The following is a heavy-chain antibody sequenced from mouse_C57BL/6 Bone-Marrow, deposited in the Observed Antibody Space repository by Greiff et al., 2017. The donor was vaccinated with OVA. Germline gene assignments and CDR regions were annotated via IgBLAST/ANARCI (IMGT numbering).Heavy chain of an antibody. CDR1: GFTFTDYY. CDR2: IRNKANGYTT. V-gene: IGHV7-3*01. Sequence: EVQGVESGGCLVQPGGSLSLSCAASGFTFTDYYMSWVRQPPGKALEWLGFIRNKANGYTTEYSASVKGRFTISRDNSQSILYLQMNALRAEDSATYYYARDGYCLYYAMDYWGQGASVPVSS. CDR3: ARDGYCLYYAMDY. J-gene: IGHJ4*01. D-gene: IGHD2-3*01.